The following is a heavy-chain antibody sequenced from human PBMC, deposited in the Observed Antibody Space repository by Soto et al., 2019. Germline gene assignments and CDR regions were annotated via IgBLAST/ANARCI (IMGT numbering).Heavy chain of an antibody. CDR3: ARDPYYYDSSGYYPPYY. Sequence: GGSLRLSCAASGFNFSIYWMHWVRQAPGKGLVWVSRINSDGSATYYADSVKGRFTISRDNAKNTLYLQMHSLRAEDTAVYYCARDPYYYDSSGYYPPYYWGQGTLVTVSS. D-gene: IGHD3-22*01. J-gene: IGHJ4*02. CDR1: GFNFSIYW. V-gene: IGHV3-74*01. CDR2: INSDGSAT.